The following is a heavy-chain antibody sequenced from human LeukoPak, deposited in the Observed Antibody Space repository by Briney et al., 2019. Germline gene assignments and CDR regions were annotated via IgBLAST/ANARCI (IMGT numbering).Heavy chain of an antibody. Sequence: GGSLRLSCSASGFSFDDYTMHWVRQAPGMGLEWVSSIFWDSSKVAYADSVKGRFTISRDNAKNSLYLQMNSLRAEDTAVYYCARDFGDYFGGRAFDIWGQGTMVTVSS. CDR2: IFWDSSKV. V-gene: IGHV3-9*01. CDR1: GFSFDDYT. D-gene: IGHD4-17*01. CDR3: ARDFGDYFGGRAFDI. J-gene: IGHJ3*02.